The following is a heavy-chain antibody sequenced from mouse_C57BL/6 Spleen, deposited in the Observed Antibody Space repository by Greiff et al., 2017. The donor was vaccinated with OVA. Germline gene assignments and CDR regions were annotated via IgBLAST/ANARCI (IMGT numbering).Heavy chain of an antibody. J-gene: IGHJ2*01. D-gene: IGHD2-4*01. Sequence: VQLQQSGPGLVKPSQSLSLTCSVTGYSITSGYYWNWIRQFPGNKLEWMGYISYDGSNNYNPSLKNRISITRDTSKNQFFLKLNSVTTEDTATYYCARSSISYDFDYWGQGTTLTVSS. CDR3: ARSSISYDFDY. V-gene: IGHV3-6*01. CDR2: ISYDGSN. CDR1: GYSITSGYY.